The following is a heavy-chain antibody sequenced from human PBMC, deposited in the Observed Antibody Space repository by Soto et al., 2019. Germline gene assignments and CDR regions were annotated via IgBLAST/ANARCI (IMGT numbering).Heavy chain of an antibody. V-gene: IGHV4-59*01. Sequence: KASETLSLTCSVSGGSMSFYYWMWIRQPPGRGLEWIGYIYDTGSTNYNPSLKSRVTMSVDTSKSQFSLNLISVTAADTAVYYCSRGRGGHFDYWGQGVLVTVS. CDR3: SRGRGGHFDY. D-gene: IGHD3-10*01. J-gene: IGHJ4*02. CDR2: IYDTGST. CDR1: GGSMSFYY.